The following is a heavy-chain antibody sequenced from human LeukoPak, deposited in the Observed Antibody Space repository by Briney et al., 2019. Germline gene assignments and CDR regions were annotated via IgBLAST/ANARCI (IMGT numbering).Heavy chain of an antibody. CDR3: ARPNQYCTGVNCYSGYY. CDR1: AGSISSSTYY. D-gene: IGHD2-15*01. Sequence: SETLSLTCSVSAGSISSSTYYSGWIRQPPGKGLEWFGSIYSSGRTYYNPCLKSRVTISVDTSKYQFSLTLTSVTAADTAVYYCARPNQYCTGVNCYSGYYWGQGTLVTVSS. J-gene: IGHJ4*02. CDR2: IYSSGRT. V-gene: IGHV4-39*01.